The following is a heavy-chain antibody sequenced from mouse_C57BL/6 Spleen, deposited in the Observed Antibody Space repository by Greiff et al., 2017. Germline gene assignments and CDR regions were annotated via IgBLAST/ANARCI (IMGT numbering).Heavy chain of an antibody. V-gene: IGHV1-69*01. CDR1: GYTFTSYW. CDR3: ARGDYYGSSYEWYFDV. J-gene: IGHJ1*03. CDR2: IDPSDSYT. D-gene: IGHD1-1*01. Sequence: QVQLQQPGAELVMPGASVKLSCKASGYTFTSYWMHWVKQRPGQGLEWIGEIDPSDSYTNYNQKFKGKATLTVDKSSSTASMQLRSLTSADSAVYYCARGDYYGSSYEWYFDVWGTGTTVTVSS.